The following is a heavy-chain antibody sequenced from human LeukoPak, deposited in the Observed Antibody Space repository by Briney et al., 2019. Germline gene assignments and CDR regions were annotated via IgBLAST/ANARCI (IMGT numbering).Heavy chain of an antibody. V-gene: IGHV3-23*01. CDR1: GFTFSTYA. D-gene: IGHD3-10*01. CDR3: ANLGRSVVYYGSD. Sequence: GGSLRLSCAASGFTFSTYAMSWVRQAPGKGLEWVSVISVTGGTTYYADSVKGRFTISRDNSRNTLYLQMNSLRAEDTAVYYCANLGRSVVYYGSDWGQGTLVTDSS. CDR2: ISVTGGTT. J-gene: IGHJ4*02.